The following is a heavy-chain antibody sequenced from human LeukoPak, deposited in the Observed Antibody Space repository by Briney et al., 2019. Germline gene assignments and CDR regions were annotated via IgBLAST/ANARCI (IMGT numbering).Heavy chain of an antibody. CDR1: GSTFSSYW. J-gene: IGHJ4*02. V-gene: IGHV3-23*01. CDR2: ISGSGGST. D-gene: IGHD6-19*01. Sequence: WGSLRLSCGASGSTFSSYWMHWVRQAPGKGLEWVSAISGSGGSTYYADSVKGRFTISRDNSKNTLYLQMNSLRAEDTAVYYCAKDEGIAVAGQQVDYWGQGTLVTVSS. CDR3: AKDEGIAVAGQQVDY.